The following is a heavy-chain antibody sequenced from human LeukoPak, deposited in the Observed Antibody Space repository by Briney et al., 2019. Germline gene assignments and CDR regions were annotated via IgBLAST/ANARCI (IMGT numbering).Heavy chain of an antibody. J-gene: IGHJ4*02. CDR2: INANSGTT. Sequence: GASVKVSCKGSGYIFTGYYMHWVRQAPGQGLEWMGWINANSGTTNYAQKFQGRVTVTRDTSISTAYMELSRLESDDTAVYYCARDLMTTPTWDFDYWGQGTLVTVAS. D-gene: IGHD3-16*01. V-gene: IGHV1-2*02. CDR3: ARDLMTTPTWDFDY. CDR1: GYIFTGYY.